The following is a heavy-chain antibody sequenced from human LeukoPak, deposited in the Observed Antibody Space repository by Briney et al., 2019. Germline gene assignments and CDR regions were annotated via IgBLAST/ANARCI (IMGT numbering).Heavy chain of an antibody. V-gene: IGHV3-53*01. D-gene: IGHD1-26*01. CDR1: GFTVSSNY. Sequence: PGGSLRLSCAASGFTVSSNYMSWVRQAPGKGLEWVSVIYSGGSTYYADSVKGRFTISRDNAKNSLYLQMNSLRAEDTAVYYCARDPYRFAFDIWGQGTVVLVSS. CDR3: ARDPYRFAFDI. J-gene: IGHJ3*02. CDR2: IYSGGST.